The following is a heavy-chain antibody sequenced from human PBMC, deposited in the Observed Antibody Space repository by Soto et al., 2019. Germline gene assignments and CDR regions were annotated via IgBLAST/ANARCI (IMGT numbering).Heavy chain of an antibody. D-gene: IGHD3-16*01. V-gene: IGHV3-23*04. Sequence: DVQLVDSGGGLVQPGGSLRLSCAASGFTFSNYAMSWVRQAPGKGLEWVSLVSATAGTTYYTDYVKGRLTISRDNSRNTVYQQMNSLRADDTAVYYCAKDRLAGGFDYRGQGTLVTVSS. CDR3: AKDRLAGGFDY. J-gene: IGHJ4*02. CDR2: VSATAGTT. CDR1: GFTFSNYA.